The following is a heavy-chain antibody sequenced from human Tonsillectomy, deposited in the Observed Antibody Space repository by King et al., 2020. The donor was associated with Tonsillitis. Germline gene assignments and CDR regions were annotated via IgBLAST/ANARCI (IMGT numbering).Heavy chain of an antibody. V-gene: IGHV3-23*04. CDR1: GFTFSSYA. CDR3: AKDRRRCITMVRGVISYFDY. Sequence: VQLVESGGGLVQPGGSLRLSCAASGFTFSSYAMSWVRQAPGKGLEWVSAISGSGGSTYYADSVKGRFTISRDNSKNTLYLQMNSLRAEDTAVYYCAKDRRRCITMVRGVISYFDYWGQGTLVTVSS. CDR2: ISGSGGST. D-gene: IGHD3-10*01. J-gene: IGHJ4*02.